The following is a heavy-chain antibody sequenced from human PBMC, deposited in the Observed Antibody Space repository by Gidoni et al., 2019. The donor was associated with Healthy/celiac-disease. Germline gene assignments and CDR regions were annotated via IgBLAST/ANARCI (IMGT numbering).Heavy chain of an antibody. D-gene: IGHD5-12*01. CDR2: IYYSGST. V-gene: IGHV4-31*03. CDR3: ARDEGLHHFDY. J-gene: IGHJ4*02. CDR1: GGSISSGGYY. Sequence: QVQLPDSGPGLVKPSQTLSLTRTVSGGSISSGGYYWRWIRQHPGKCLEWIGYIYYSGSTYYNPSLKSRVTISVDTSKNQFSLKLSSVTAADTAVYYCARDEGLHHFDYWGQGTLVTVSS.